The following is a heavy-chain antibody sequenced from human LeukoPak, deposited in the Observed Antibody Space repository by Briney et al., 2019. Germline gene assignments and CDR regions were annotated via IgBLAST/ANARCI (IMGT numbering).Heavy chain of an antibody. CDR3: ARDSKVTTSGWFDP. J-gene: IGHJ5*02. CDR2: IIPIFGTA. D-gene: IGHD4-17*01. Sequence: SVTVSCKASGGTFSSYAISWVRQAPGQGLEWMGGIIPIFGTANYAQKFQGRVTITADESTSTAYMELSSLRSEDTAVYYCARDSKVTTSGWFDPWGQGTLVTVSS. V-gene: IGHV1-69*13. CDR1: GGTFSSYA.